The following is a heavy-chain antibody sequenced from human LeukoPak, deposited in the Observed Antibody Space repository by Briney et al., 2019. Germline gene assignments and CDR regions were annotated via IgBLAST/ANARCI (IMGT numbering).Heavy chain of an antibody. D-gene: IGHD5-18*01. V-gene: IGHV3-7*01. Sequence: GGSLRLSCAASGFTFSSYWMSWVRQAPGKGLEWVANIKQDGSEKYYVDSVKGRFTISRDNAKNSLYLQMNSLRAEDTAVYYCARVRWPAASRGYSYGSPYWGRGTLVTVSS. CDR3: ARVRWPAASRGYSYGSPY. J-gene: IGHJ4*02. CDR1: GFTFSSYW. CDR2: IKQDGSEK.